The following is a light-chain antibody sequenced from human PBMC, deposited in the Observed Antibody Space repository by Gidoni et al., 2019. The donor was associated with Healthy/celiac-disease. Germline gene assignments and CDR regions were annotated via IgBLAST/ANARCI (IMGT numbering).Light chain of an antibody. CDR3: QSYDSSLSGYV. J-gene: IGLJ1*01. CDR2: GNS. V-gene: IGLV1-40*01. Sequence: QSLLTQPPPVSGAPGQGVTISCTGSSSNIGAGYDVHWYQQLPGTAPKLLIYGNSNRPSGVPDRFSGSKSGTSASLAITWLQAEDEADYYCQSYDSSLSGYVFGTGTKVTVL. CDR1: SSNIGAGYD.